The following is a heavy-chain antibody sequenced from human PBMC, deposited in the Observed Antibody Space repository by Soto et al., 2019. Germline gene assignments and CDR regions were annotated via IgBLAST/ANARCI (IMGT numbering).Heavy chain of an antibody. V-gene: IGHV3-33*01. D-gene: IGHD3-3*01. CDR2: IWYDGSNK. Sequence: QVQLVESGGGVVQPGRSLRLSCAASGFTFSSYGMHWVRQAPGKGLEWVAVIWYDGSNKYYADSVKGRFTISRDNSKNTLYLQMNSLRAEDTAVYYCARGIDFWSGYHYYYYGMDVWGQGTTVTVSS. CDR3: ARGIDFWSGYHYYYYGMDV. J-gene: IGHJ6*02. CDR1: GFTFSSYG.